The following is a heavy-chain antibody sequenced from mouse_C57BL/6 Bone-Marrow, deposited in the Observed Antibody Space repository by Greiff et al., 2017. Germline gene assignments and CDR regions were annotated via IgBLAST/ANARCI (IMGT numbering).Heavy chain of an antibody. Sequence: QVHVKQPGAELVKPGASVKMSCKASGYTFTSYGITWVKQRPGQGLEWIGDIYPGSGSTNYNERVKSKATLTVDTSSSTAYMQLSSLTSEDSAVYYCARPYYSNYWYFDVWGTGTTVTVSS. CDR2: IYPGSGST. CDR1: GYTFTSYG. J-gene: IGHJ1*03. D-gene: IGHD2-5*01. V-gene: IGHV1-55*01. CDR3: ARPYYSNYWYFDV.